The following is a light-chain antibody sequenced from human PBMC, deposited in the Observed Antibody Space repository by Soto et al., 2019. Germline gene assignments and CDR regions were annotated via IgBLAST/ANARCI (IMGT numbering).Light chain of an antibody. V-gene: IGLV2-23*01. CDR3: SSYAGLSTYV. CDR2: EDS. J-gene: IGLJ1*01. Sequence: QSALTQPASVSGSPGQSITIPCTGTSSDVGSYNLVSWYQQHPGKAPKLIMYEDSNRPSGVSNRFSGSNSANTAPLTISGLQTEDEADYYCSSYAGLSTYVFXSGTKLTVL. CDR1: SSDVGSYNL.